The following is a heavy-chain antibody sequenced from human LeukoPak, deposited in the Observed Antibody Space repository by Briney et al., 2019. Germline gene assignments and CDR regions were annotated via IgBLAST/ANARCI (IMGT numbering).Heavy chain of an antibody. CDR1: GGSISSYY. CDR3: ARDATYGDYPENWFDR. Sequence: SETLSLTCTVSGGSISSYYWSWIREPPGKGLEWMGYIYYSGSTNYNPSLKSRVTISVDTSTNQFSLKLSTVTAADTAVYYCARDATYGDYPENWFDRWGQGTLVTVSS. D-gene: IGHD4-17*01. V-gene: IGHV4-59*01. CDR2: IYYSGST. J-gene: IGHJ5*02.